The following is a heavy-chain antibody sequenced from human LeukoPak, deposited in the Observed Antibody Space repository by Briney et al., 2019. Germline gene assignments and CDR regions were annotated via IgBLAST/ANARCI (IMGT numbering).Heavy chain of an antibody. CDR3: ATVGATRSPFDY. Sequence: GASVKVSCKVSGYTLTELSMHWVRQAPGKGLEWMGGFDPEDGETIYAQKFQGRVTMTEDTSTDTACMELSSLRSEDTAVYYCATVGATRSPFDYWGQGTLVTVSS. J-gene: IGHJ4*02. V-gene: IGHV1-24*01. CDR2: FDPEDGET. D-gene: IGHD1-26*01. CDR1: GYTLTELS.